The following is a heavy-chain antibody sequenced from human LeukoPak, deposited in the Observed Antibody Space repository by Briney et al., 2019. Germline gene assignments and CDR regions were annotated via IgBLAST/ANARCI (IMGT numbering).Heavy chain of an antibody. CDR1: GFTFSSHV. V-gene: IGHV3-23*01. D-gene: IGHD3-9*01. CDR2: ISDGGGVST. Sequence: GGSLRLSCAASGFTFSSHVMNWVRQAPGKGLEWVSGISDGGGVSTYYADSVKGRFTISRDNAKNTLYLQMNSLRAEDTAVYYCAREEYYDILTGPYYYGMDVWGKGTTVTVSS. J-gene: IGHJ6*04. CDR3: AREEYYDILTGPYYYGMDV.